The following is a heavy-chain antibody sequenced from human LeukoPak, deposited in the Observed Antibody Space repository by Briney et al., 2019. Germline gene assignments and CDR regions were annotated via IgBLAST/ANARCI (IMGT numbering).Heavy chain of an antibody. CDR2: ISSSSTI. Sequence: GGSLRLSCAASGFTFSSYSMNWVRQAPGKGLEWVSYISSSSTIYYADSVKGRFTISRDNSRNTLYLQMNSLRAEDTAVYYCARAEYYYGSGSRGRFDYWGQGTLVTVSS. D-gene: IGHD3-10*01. CDR3: ARAEYYYGSGSRGRFDY. CDR1: GFTFSSYS. J-gene: IGHJ4*02. V-gene: IGHV3-48*01.